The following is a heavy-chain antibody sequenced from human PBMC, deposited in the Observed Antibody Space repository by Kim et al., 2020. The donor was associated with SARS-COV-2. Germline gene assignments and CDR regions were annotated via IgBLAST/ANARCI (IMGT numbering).Heavy chain of an antibody. CDR2: VSFRGDTT. V-gene: IGHV3-23*01. Sequence: GGSLRLSCAASGFTFNSYGMNWVRQAPGKGLEWVSFVSFRGDTTLYADSMKGRFTISRDNSRNTVFLQMNSLRAEDTAIYYCAKGATTYSTGWYYFDYWG. CDR3: AKGATTYSTGWYYFDY. CDR1: GFTFNSYG. D-gene: IGHD6-19*01. J-gene: IGHJ4*01.